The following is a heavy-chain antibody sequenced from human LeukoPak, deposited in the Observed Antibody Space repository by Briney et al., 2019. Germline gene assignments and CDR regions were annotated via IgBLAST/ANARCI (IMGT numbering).Heavy chain of an antibody. D-gene: IGHD1-14*01. CDR1: GSTFTSYD. J-gene: IGHJ4*02. V-gene: IGHV1-8*03. Sequence: APVKVCCTASGSTFTSYDINWLRRATGQGLEWMGWMNPNSGNTGYAQKFQGRVTITRNTSISTAYMELSSLRSEDTAVYYCARERGNRNFDYWGQGTLVTVSS. CDR2: MNPNSGNT. CDR3: ARERGNRNFDY.